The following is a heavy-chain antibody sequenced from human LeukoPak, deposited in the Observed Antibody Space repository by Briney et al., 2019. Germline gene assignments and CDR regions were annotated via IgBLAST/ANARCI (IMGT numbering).Heavy chain of an antibody. J-gene: IGHJ4*02. D-gene: IGHD3-9*01. CDR3: ATSDILTGYYSRLFDY. V-gene: IGHV3-23*01. CDR1: GFTFSSYA. CDR2: ISGSGGST. Sequence: GGSLRLSCAASGFTFSSYAMSWVRQAPGKGLEWVSAISGSGGSTYYAASVKGRFTISRDNSKNTLYLQMNSLRAEDTAVYYCATSDILTGYYSRLFDYWGQGTLVTVSS.